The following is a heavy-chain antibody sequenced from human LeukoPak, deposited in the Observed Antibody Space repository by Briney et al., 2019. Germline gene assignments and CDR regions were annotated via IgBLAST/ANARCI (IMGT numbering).Heavy chain of an antibody. J-gene: IGHJ4*02. CDR3: ARNLGGSSWVFDY. V-gene: IGHV4-59*01. Sequence: SETLSLTRTVSDGSISSYYWSWIRQPPGKGLEWIGYIYYSGSTNYNPSLKSRATISVDTSKNQFSLKLSSVTAADTAVYYCARNLGGSSWVFDYWGQGTLVTVSS. D-gene: IGHD6-13*01. CDR1: DGSISSYY. CDR2: IYYSGST.